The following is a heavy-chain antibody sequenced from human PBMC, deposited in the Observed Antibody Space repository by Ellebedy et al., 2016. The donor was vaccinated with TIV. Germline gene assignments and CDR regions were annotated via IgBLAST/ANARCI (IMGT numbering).Heavy chain of an antibody. J-gene: IGHJ4*02. CDR1: GFTFNNYN. CDR2: ISSDAITT. D-gene: IGHD5-24*01. Sequence: GGSLRLSCAASGFTFNNYNMIWVRQAPGKGLEWISYISSDAITTDYADSVKGRFTIPRDNAKASVYLQMNSLRAEDTAVYYCARDMGRWLQFLAYWGQGTLVTVSS. CDR3: ARDMGRWLQFLAY. V-gene: IGHV3-48*03.